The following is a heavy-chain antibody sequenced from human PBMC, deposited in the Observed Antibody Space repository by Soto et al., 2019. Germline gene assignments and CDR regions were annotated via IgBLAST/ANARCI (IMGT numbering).Heavy chain of an antibody. CDR1: GGSVSRYY. J-gene: IGHJ4*02. CDR3: ARGTRLQDFDY. CDR2: MHYSGNT. V-gene: IGHV4-59*02. D-gene: IGHD6-25*01. Sequence: PSETLSLTCTVSGGSVSRYYCSWVRQPPGKGLEWIGHMHYSGNTRYNPSLKSRVTISVDTSKNQFSLKLSSVTAADTAVYYCARGTRLQDFDYWGQGTLVTVSS.